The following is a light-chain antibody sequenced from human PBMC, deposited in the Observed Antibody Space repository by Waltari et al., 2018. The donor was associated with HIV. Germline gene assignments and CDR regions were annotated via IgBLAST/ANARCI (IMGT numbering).Light chain of an antibody. Sequence: DIQMTQSPSSLSASVGDRVTITCRASQSISNSLNWYQQKPGKAPKLLIYGAANLRGVPSMFSGSGSWTDFTLTIISLQPEDFATYYCQQSYGSPRYTFGQGTKLEIK. J-gene: IGKJ2*01. CDR2: GAA. CDR3: QQSYGSPRYT. V-gene: IGKV1-39*01. CDR1: QSISNS.